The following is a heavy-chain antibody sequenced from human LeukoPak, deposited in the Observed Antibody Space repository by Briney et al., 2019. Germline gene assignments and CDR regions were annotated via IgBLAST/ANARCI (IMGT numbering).Heavy chain of an antibody. CDR2: IIPIFGTA. CDR3: ARGDGIAAAHMDY. CDR1: GGTFSSYA. D-gene: IGHD6-13*01. J-gene: IGHJ4*02. V-gene: IGHV1-69*13. Sequence: GASVKVSCKASGGTFSSYAISWVRQAPGQGLEWMGGIIPIFGTANYAQKFQGRVTITSDESTSTAYMELSSLRSEDTAVYYCARGDGIAAAHMDYWGQGTLVTVSS.